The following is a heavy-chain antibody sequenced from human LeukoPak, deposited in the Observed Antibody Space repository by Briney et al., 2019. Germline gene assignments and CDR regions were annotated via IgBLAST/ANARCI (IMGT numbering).Heavy chain of an antibody. CDR2: IRYDGSNK. V-gene: IGHV3-30*02. D-gene: IGHD2-21*01. J-gene: IGHJ4*02. Sequence: GGSLRLSCAASGFTFSSYGMHWVRQAPGKGLEWVAFIRYDGSNKYYADSVKGRFTISRDNSKNTLSLQMNSLRAEDTAVYYCAKDIASGARSFDYWAQGTLVTVSS. CDR3: AKDIASGARSFDY. CDR1: GFTFSSYG.